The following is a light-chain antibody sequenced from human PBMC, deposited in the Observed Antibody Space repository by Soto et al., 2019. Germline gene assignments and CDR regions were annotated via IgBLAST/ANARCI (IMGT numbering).Light chain of an antibody. CDR1: SSNIGSNI. CDR2: SNN. J-gene: IGLJ2*01. Sequence: QSVLTQPPSASGTPEQRVTISCSGSSSNIGSNIVNWYQQLPGAAPKLLIYSNNQRPSGVPDRFSGSKSGTSASLAISGLQSEDEADYYCAAWDDSLDGPVVFGGGTKLTVL. CDR3: AAWDDSLDGPVV. V-gene: IGLV1-44*01.